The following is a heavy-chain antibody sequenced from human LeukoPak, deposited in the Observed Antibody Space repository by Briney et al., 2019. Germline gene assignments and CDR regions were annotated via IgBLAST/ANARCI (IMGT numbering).Heavy chain of an antibody. CDR3: AKDVNYDILTGYEGSGYFDY. CDR1: GFTFDDYA. V-gene: IGHV3-43*02. CDR2: ISGDGGST. J-gene: IGHJ4*02. Sequence: GGSLRLSCAASGFTFDDYAMHWVRQAPGKGLEWVSLISGDGGSTHYADSVKGRFTISRDNSKNSLYLQMNSLRTEDTALYYCAKDVNYDILTGYEGSGYFDYWGQGTLVTVSS. D-gene: IGHD3-9*01.